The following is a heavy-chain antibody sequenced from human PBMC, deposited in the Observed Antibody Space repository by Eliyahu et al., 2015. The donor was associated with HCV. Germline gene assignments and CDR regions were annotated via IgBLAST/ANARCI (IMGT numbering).Heavy chain of an antibody. CDR2: VFSTDVK. CDR1: GFSLNSPRTG. CDR3: ARTFEVGVHWFFDF. V-gene: IGHV2-26*01. D-gene: IGHD1-26*01. J-gene: IGHJ2*01. Sequence: QVTLRESDPVLVKPTETLTLTCTVSGFSLNSPRTGLTWIRQSPGKALEWLAIVFSTDVKSYSASLETRLTVSKDASKSQVVLRLTNVSPADTGTYFCARTFEVGVHWFFDFWGRGTRVTVSS.